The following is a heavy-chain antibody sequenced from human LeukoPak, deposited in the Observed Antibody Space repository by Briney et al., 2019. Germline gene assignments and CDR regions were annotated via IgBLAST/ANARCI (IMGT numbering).Heavy chain of an antibody. CDR2: ISSSSSYI. D-gene: IGHD3-22*01. J-gene: IGHJ3*02. CDR1: GFTFSSYE. Sequence: PGGSLRLSCAASGFTFSSYEMNWVRQAPGKGLEWVSSISSSSSYIYYADSVKGRFTISRDNAKNSLYLQMNSLRAEDTAVYYCARGPITMMDFPPRAFDIWGQGTMVTVSS. CDR3: ARGPITMMDFPPRAFDI. V-gene: IGHV3-21*01.